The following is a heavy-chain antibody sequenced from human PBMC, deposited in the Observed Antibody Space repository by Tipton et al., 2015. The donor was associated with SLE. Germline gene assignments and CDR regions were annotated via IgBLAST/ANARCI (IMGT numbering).Heavy chain of an antibody. CDR3: ARLPLWANWFDP. D-gene: IGHD5-18*01. CDR2: ISYTGST. Sequence: TLSLTCTVSGGSISSGDYYWSWIRQPPGKGLEWIGDISYTGSTNYNPSLKSRVTISVDTSKNQFSLKLNSVTAADTAVYYCARLPLWANWFDPWGQGTLVTVSS. CDR1: GGSISSGDYY. J-gene: IGHJ5*02. V-gene: IGHV4-61*08.